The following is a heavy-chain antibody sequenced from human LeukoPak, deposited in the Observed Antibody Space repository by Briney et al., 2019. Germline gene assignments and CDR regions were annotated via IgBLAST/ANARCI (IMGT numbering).Heavy chain of an antibody. J-gene: IGHJ4*02. D-gene: IGHD4-17*01. V-gene: IGHV4-39*07. CDR3: ARGGLTVTTLCYFNY. CDR1: SDSISSSSYY. Sequence: SETLSLTCTVSSDSISSSSYYWGWIRQPPGKGLEWIGSIYYSGSTYHNPSLKSRLSISVDTSKNQFSLKLSSVTAADTAVYYCARGGLTVTTLCYFNYWGQGTLVTVSS. CDR2: IYYSGST.